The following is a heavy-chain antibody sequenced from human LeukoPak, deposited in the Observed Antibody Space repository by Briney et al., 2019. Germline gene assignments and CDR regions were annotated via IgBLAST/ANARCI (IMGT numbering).Heavy chain of an antibody. J-gene: IGHJ6*03. CDR3: ASIAAWGYYYYYMDV. Sequence: ASVRVSCKASGYTFTGYYMHWVRQAPGQGLEWMGWINPNSGGTNYAQKFQGRVTMTRDTSISTAYMELSRLRSDDTAVYYCASIAAWGYYYYYMDVWGKGTTVTVSS. CDR2: INPNSGGT. CDR1: GYTFTGYY. D-gene: IGHD6-6*01. V-gene: IGHV1-2*02.